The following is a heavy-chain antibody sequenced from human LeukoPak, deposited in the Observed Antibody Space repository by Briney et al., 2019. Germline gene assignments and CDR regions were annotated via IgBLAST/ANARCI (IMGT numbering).Heavy chain of an antibody. D-gene: IGHD2-2*01. V-gene: IGHV4-39*07. CDR2: IYYSGST. J-gene: IGHJ5*02. CDR1: GGSISSSSYY. CDR3: ARLTHIVVVPAALNWFDP. Sequence: SETLSLTCTVSGGSISSSSYYWGWIRQPPGKGLEWIGSIYYSGSTNYNPSLKSRVTISVDTSKNQFSLKLSSVTAADTAVYYCARLTHIVVVPAALNWFDPWGQGTLVTVSS.